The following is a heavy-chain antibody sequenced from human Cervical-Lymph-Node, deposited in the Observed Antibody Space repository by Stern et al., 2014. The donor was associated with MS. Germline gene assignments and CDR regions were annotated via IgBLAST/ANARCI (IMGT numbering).Heavy chain of an antibody. CDR1: GYRFTSYW. D-gene: IGHD5-24*01. CDR2: IHPADSDT. V-gene: IGHV5-51*01. CDR3: ARHGEDGYKGFDY. Sequence: EVQLVQSGAEVKKPGESLKISCKGSGYRFTSYWIVWVRQMPGKGPEWMGIIHPADSDTRYPPSFQGQVTISVDKSISTAYLQWSSLKASDTAIYYCARHGEDGYKGFDYWGQGTLVTVSS. J-gene: IGHJ4*02.